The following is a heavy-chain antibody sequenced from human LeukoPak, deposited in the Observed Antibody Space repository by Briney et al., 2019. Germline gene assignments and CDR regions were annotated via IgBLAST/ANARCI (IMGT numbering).Heavy chain of an antibody. J-gene: IGHJ4*02. CDR3: ARPHCGGGSCYLDY. Sequence: GGSLRLSCAASGFIVSHNYMSWVRQAPGKGLESVSLIYSGGSTYYADSVKGRFTIPRDNSKNTLYLQMNNLRVEDAAVYYCARPHCGGGSCYLDYWGQGTLVTVSS. V-gene: IGHV3-53*01. D-gene: IGHD2-15*01. CDR2: IYSGGST. CDR1: GFIVSHNY.